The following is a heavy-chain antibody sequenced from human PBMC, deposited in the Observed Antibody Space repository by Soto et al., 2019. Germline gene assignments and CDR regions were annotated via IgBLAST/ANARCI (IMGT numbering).Heavy chain of an antibody. CDR1: GFTFSSYS. CDR2: ISSSSSYI. J-gene: IGHJ5*02. D-gene: IGHD5-12*01. Sequence: EVQLVESGGGLVKPGGSLRLSCAASGFTFSSYSMNWVRQAPGKGLEWVSSISSSSSYIYYADSVKGRFTISRDNAKNSLYLQMNSLRAEDTAVYYCARDAFYSGYVGSNWFDPWGQGTLVTVSS. CDR3: ARDAFYSGYVGSNWFDP. V-gene: IGHV3-21*01.